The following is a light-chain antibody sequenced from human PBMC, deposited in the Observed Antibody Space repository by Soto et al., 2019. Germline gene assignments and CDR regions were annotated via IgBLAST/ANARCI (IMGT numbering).Light chain of an antibody. CDR3: KSYHTRLSCYV. V-gene: IGLV1-40*01. J-gene: IGLJ1*01. CDR2: DNN. Sequence: QSVLTQSPSMSGAPGQRVTLSCPGSSSNIGAGYDVHWYQQLPGAAPKLLIYDNNNRPSGVPDRFSGSKSGASASLAITGLQAEDEADYYCKSYHTRLSCYVFGTGTKVTIL. CDR1: SSNIGAGYD.